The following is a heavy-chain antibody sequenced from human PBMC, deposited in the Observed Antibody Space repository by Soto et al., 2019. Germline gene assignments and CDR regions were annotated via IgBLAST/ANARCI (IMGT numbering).Heavy chain of an antibody. V-gene: IGHV4-31*03. CDR2: IYYSGST. Sequence: PSETLSLTCTVSGGSISSGVYYWSWIRQHPGKGLEWIGYIYYSGSTYYNPSLKSRVTISVDTSKNQFSLKLSSVTAADTAVYYCARDERGYSYGEAFDIWGQGTMVTVSS. CDR1: GGSISSGVYY. D-gene: IGHD5-18*01. CDR3: ARDERGYSYGEAFDI. J-gene: IGHJ3*02.